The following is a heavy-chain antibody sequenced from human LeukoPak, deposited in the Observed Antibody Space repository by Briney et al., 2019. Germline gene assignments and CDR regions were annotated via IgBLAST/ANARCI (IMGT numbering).Heavy chain of an antibody. CDR2: INHSGST. Sequence: SETLSLTCAVYGGSFSGYYWSWIRQPPGKGLEWIGEINHSGSTNYNPSLKSRVTISVDTSKNQFSLELSSVTAADTAVYYCARVFKGGSYNWFDPWGQGTLVTVSS. V-gene: IGHV4-34*01. D-gene: IGHD1-26*01. CDR1: GGSFSGYY. J-gene: IGHJ5*02. CDR3: ARVFKGGSYNWFDP.